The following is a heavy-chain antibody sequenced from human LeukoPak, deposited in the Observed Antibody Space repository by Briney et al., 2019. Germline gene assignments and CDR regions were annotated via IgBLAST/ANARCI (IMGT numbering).Heavy chain of an antibody. J-gene: IGHJ5*02. D-gene: IGHD5-12*01. Sequence: SETLSLTCTVSGGSISSYYWSCIRQPPGKGLEWIGYIYYSGSTNYNPSLKSRVTISVDTSKNQFSLKLSSVTAADTAVYYCARDVEWLPGKGFDPWGQGTLVTVSS. CDR3: ARDVEWLPGKGFDP. V-gene: IGHV4-59*01. CDR2: IYYSGST. CDR1: GGSISSYY.